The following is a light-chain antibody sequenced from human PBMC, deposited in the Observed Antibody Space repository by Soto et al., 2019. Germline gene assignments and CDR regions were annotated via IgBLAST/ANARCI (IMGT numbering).Light chain of an antibody. V-gene: IGKV3-15*01. CDR2: RAS. CDR3: QQYNNWPPYT. Sequence: EIVMTQSPATLSVSPGERATLSCMASQSVGSNLAWYRQKPGQAPRLLIYRASTRATDIPARFSGSGSGTEFTLTISSLQSEDSAVYYCQQYNNWPPYTFGQGTKLEIK. CDR1: QSVGSN. J-gene: IGKJ2*01.